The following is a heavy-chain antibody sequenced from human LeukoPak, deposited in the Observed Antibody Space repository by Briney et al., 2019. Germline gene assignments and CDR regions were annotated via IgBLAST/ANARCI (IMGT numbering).Heavy chain of an antibody. CDR3: ARVPPHVLGTHGFDY. V-gene: IGHV1-18*01. CDR2: ISAYNGNT. J-gene: IGHJ4*02. D-gene: IGHD3-10*01. Sequence: ASVTVSCKASGYTFTSYGISWVRQAPGQGLEWMGWISAYNGNTNYAQKLQGRVTMTTDTSTSTAYMEVRSLRSADTGVYYCARVPPHVLGTHGFDYCGQGTLVIVSS. CDR1: GYTFTSYG.